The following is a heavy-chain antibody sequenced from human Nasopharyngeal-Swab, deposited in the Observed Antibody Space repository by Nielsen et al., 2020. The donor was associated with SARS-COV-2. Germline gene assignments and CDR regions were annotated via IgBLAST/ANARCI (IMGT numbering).Heavy chain of an antibody. Sequence: WVRQAPGQGLEWMGWISAYNGNTNYAQKLQGRVTMTTDTSTSTAYMELRGLRSDDTAVYYCARGYCSSTSCYYFDYWGQGTLVTVSS. D-gene: IGHD2-2*01. V-gene: IGHV1-18*01. CDR3: ARGYCSSTSCYYFDY. CDR2: ISAYNGNT. J-gene: IGHJ4*02.